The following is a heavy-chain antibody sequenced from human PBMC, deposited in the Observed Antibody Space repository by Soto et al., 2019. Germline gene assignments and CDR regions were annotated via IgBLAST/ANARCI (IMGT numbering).Heavy chain of an antibody. V-gene: IGHV4-30-4*01. CDR3: ASGLSGDKVDQ. CDR2: IYDSGNT. J-gene: IGHJ4*02. Sequence: QVQLQESGPGLVKPSQTLSLTCTVSGGSISDDAYYWSWIRQPPGKGLEWIGHIYDSGNTYNNPSHTSRLTISLNTSKKHFALNLNSVTAAHTADYYSASGLSGDKVDQWGQGTPVTVSS. CDR1: GGSISDDAYY.